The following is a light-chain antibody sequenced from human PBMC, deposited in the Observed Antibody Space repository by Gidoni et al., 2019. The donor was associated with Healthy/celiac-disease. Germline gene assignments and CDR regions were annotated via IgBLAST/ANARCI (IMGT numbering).Light chain of an antibody. CDR1: SSNIRAGYD. V-gene: IGLV1-40*01. CDR3: QSYDSSLSALWV. Sequence: QSVLTQPPSVAGAPGQRVTISCTGSSSNIRAGYDVPWYQQLPGTAPKLLIYGNSNRPSGVPDRFSGSKSGTSASLAITGLQAEDEADYYCQSYDSSLSALWVFGGGTKLTVL. CDR2: GNS. J-gene: IGLJ3*02.